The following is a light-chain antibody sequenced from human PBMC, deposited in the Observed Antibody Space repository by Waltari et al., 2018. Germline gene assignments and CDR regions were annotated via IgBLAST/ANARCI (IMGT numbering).Light chain of an antibody. J-gene: IGKJ1*01. CDR2: GAS. CDR3: QHYVRLPAT. V-gene: IGKV3-20*01. CDR1: QGVSRA. Sequence: EIVLTQSPGILSLSPGERATLSCRASQGVSRALAWYQQKPGQAPRPRIYGASNRATGIPDRFSGGGSGTDFSLTISRLEPEDFAVYYCQHYVRLPATFGQGTKVEIK.